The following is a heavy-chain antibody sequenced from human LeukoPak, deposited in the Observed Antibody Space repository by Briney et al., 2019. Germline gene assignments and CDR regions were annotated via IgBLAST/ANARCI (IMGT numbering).Heavy chain of an antibody. D-gene: IGHD3-9*01. J-gene: IGHJ5*02. CDR3: ARDPNRYDILTGDGTHFDP. CDR2: ISSSGSTI. Sequence: GGSLRLSCAASGFTFSDYYMSWIRQAPGKGLEWVSYISSSGSTIYYADSVKGRFTISRDNAKNSLYLQMNSLRAEDTAVYYCARDPNRYDILTGDGTHFDPWGQGTLVTVSS. CDR1: GFTFSDYY. V-gene: IGHV3-11*01.